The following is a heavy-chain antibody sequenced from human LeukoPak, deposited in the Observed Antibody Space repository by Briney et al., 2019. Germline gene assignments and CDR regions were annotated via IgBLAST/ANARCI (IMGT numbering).Heavy chain of an antibody. CDR1: GYSFNTYW. CDR2: TDPSDSYT. Sequence: GESLKISCKGSGYSFNTYWISWVRQMPGKGLEWMGTTDPSDSYTKYSPSFHGHVTISADKSISTAYLQWSSLKASDTAMYYCARGLGPRHLNYWGQGTLVTVSS. D-gene: IGHD3-16*01. J-gene: IGHJ4*02. CDR3: ARGLGPRHLNY. V-gene: IGHV5-10-1*01.